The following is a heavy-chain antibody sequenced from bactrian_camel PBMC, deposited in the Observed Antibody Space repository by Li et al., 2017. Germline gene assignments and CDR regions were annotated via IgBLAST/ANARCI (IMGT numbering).Heavy chain of an antibody. CDR1: GITFDGST. Sequence: QVQLVESGGGSAQAGETLRLSCTTSGITFDGSTMGWYRQAPGNECEFVSTISSDGTTYYADAVKGRFTISLDNAKTTMYLQMNLLKPEDTAGYHCAEHGTVVDVRCEWTQGTQVTVS. J-gene: IGHJ4*01. D-gene: IGHD6*01. V-gene: IGHV3S55*01. CDR2: ISSDGTT.